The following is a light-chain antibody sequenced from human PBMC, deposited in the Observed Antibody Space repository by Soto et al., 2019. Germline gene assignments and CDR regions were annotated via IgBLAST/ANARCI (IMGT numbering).Light chain of an antibody. V-gene: IGKV4-1*01. J-gene: IGKJ1*01. CDR1: QSVLYSPNNKNY. Sequence: DIVMTQSPDSLAVSLGERATINCKSSQSVLYSPNNKNYLAWYQQKPGQPPKLLIYWASTRESGVPDRFSGSGSGTDFTLTISSLQAEDVAVYYCQQYYSAWTFGQGTKVDIK. CDR2: WAS. CDR3: QQYYSAWT.